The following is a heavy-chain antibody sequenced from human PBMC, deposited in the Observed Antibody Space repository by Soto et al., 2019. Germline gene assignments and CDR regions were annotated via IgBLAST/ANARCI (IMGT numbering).Heavy chain of an antibody. CDR1: GGTFSSYT. CDR2: IIANNGNT. D-gene: IGHD3-16*01. CDR3: AMVDVYVTPSPQDV. J-gene: IGHJ6*02. V-gene: IGHV1-18*01. Sequence: ASVKVSCKASGGTFSSYTISWVRQAPGQGLEWMGWIIANNGNTNYAQKLQGRVTLTTDTSTTTAYMELRSLRSNDTAIYYCAMVDVYVTPSPQDVWGQGTTVTVSS.